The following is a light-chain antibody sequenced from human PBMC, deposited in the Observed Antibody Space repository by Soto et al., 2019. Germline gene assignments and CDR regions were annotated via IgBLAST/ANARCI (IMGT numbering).Light chain of an antibody. V-gene: IGLV2-14*01. CDR1: SRDVDAYNY. CDR3: GSYAGDYTYV. J-gene: IGLJ1*01. Sequence: QSALTQPASVSGSPGQSITISCTGTSRDVDAYNYVSWYQQYPGKAPKLMIYDVSNRPSGVSNRFSGSKSGNTASLTISGLQAEDEADYYCGSYAGDYTYVFGTGTKVTVL. CDR2: DVS.